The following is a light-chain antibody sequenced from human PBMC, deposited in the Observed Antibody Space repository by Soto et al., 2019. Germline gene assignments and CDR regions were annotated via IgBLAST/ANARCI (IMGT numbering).Light chain of an antibody. Sequence: EIVLTQSPATLSLSPGERATLSCRASQSVSSYLAWYQQKPGQAPRLLLYDASNRATGIPARFSGSGSGTDFTLTISSLEPEDFAVYYCQQRSNPGVTFGGGTKVEIK. CDR3: QQRSNPGVT. J-gene: IGKJ4*01. V-gene: IGKV3-11*01. CDR2: DAS. CDR1: QSVSSY.